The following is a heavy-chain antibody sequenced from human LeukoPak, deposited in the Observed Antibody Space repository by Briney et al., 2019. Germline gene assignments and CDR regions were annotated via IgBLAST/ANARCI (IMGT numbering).Heavy chain of an antibody. Sequence: PGGSLRLSCAASGFTFNSYAMHWVRQAPGKGLEWVAVISYDGSNKYYADSVKGRFTISRDNSKNTLYLQMNSLRAEDTAVYYCASDGDYDYYWGQGTLVTVSS. CDR2: ISYDGSNK. CDR3: ASDGDYDYY. D-gene: IGHD4-17*01. CDR1: GFTFNSYA. V-gene: IGHV3-30*04. J-gene: IGHJ4*02.